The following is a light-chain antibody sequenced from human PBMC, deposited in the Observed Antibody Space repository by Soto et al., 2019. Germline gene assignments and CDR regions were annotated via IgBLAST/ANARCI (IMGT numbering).Light chain of an antibody. Sequence: QSALTQPPSASGSPGQSVAISCTGTSSDVGRYNYVSWYQQHPGKAPTLMIYEVNKRPSGVPDRFSGSKSCNTASLTVSGLQAEDEADYYCGSYAGSVPAFGGGTKLTVL. CDR3: GSYAGSVPA. CDR1: SSDVGRYNY. V-gene: IGLV2-8*01. CDR2: EVN. J-gene: IGLJ2*01.